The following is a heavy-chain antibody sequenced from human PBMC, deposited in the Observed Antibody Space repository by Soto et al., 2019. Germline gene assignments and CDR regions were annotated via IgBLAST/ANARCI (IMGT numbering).Heavy chain of an antibody. J-gene: IGHJ4*02. D-gene: IGHD3-10*01. CDR1: GFTFSNYA. CDR3: AKDPRVQYYDSGSSSY. V-gene: IGHV3-23*01. Sequence: EVQLLESGGGLVQPGGSLRLSCAASGFTFSNYAMSWVRQAPGKGLEWVSAISGSGGSTYYADSVKGRFTISRDNSKNTPYLQMSSLRAEDTAVYYCAKDPRVQYYDSGSSSYWVQGTLVTVSS. CDR2: ISGSGGST.